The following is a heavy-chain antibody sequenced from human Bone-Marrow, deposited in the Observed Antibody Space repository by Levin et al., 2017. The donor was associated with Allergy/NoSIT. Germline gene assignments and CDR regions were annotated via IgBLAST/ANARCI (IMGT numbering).Heavy chain of an antibody. CDR3: ARDRSRGLTQYLYGMDV. J-gene: IGHJ6*02. Sequence: PGGSLRLSCEASGFSFDLYAIHWVRQAPGKGLEWVTIISLNGSNVSYRDFVKGRFTVSRDNAKKTVYLQMSGLRGEDTAVYFWARDRSRGLTQYLYGMDVWGQGTTVTV. CDR1: GFSFDLYA. D-gene: IGHD2-2*01. CDR2: ISLNGSNV. V-gene: IGHV3-30*04.